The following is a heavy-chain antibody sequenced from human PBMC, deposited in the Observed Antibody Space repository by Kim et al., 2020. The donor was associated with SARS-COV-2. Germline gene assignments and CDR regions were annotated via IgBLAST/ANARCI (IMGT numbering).Heavy chain of an antibody. CDR2: IYYTGNT. D-gene: IGHD3-16*01. Sequence: SETLSLTCTVSGGSISSSSYYWGWIRQPPGKGLEWIGSIYYTGNTYYNPSLTSRITISVDTSKNQFSLKLSSVTAADTAVYYCARHSPYDYVWGSPPNENWFDPWGQGTLVTVSS. CDR3: ARHSPYDYVWGSPPNENWFDP. V-gene: IGHV4-39*01. J-gene: IGHJ5*02. CDR1: GGSISSSSYY.